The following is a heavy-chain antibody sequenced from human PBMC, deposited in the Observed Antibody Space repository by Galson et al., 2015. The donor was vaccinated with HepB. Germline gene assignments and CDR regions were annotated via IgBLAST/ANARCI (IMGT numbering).Heavy chain of an antibody. Sequence: SCKASGGTFSSYTISWVRQAPGQGLEWMGRIIPMLGIANYAQKFQGRVTMTADKTTSTAYMEVSSLRSEDTAVYYCARGGIAAAGTLGYWGQGTLVTVSS. V-gene: IGHV1-69*02. CDR2: IIPMLGIA. D-gene: IGHD6-13*01. CDR3: ARGGIAAAGTLGY. CDR1: GGTFSSYT. J-gene: IGHJ4*02.